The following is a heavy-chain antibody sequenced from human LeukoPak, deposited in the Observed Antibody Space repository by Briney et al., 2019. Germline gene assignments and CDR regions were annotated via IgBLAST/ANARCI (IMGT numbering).Heavy chain of an antibody. J-gene: IGHJ6*02. V-gene: IGHV3-53*01. D-gene: IGHD2-15*01. CDR2: IYSGGST. CDR3: ARDGYCSGGSCYSRWYYYGMDV. CDR1: GFTVSSNY. Sequence: GGSLRLSCAASGFTVSSNYMSWVRQAPGKGLEWVSVIYSGGSTYYADSVKGRFSISRDNSKNTLYLQMNSLRAEDTAVYYCARDGYCSGGSCYSRWYYYGMDVWGQGTTVTVSS.